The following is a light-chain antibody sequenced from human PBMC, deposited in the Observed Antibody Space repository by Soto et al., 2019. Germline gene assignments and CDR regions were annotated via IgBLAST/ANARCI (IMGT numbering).Light chain of an antibody. J-gene: IGKJ1*01. Sequence: DIQMTQSPFSLSASVGDRVTITCRASQSVNFFLNWYKQRPGEAPKLLIYAASILQDGVSSRFSGSGFGTDFTFTIDSLQPEDFATYFCQQTNTAPRTFGQGTKVEIK. CDR3: QQTNTAPRT. CDR1: QSVNFF. V-gene: IGKV1-39*01. CDR2: AAS.